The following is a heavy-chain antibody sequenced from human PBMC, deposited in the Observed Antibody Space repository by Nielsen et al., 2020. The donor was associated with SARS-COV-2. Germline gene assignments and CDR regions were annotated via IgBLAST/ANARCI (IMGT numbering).Heavy chain of an antibody. CDR1: GFTFSDYY. Sequence: GESLKISCAASGFTFSDYYMSWIRQAPGKGLEWVSYISSSRTYKNYADSVKGRFTISRDNAKNSLSLQMNSLRAEDTAVYFCARALFSAAGTLGYWGHGTLVTVSA. CDR3: ARALFSAAGTLGY. CDR2: ISSSRTYK. J-gene: IGHJ4*01. D-gene: IGHD6-13*01. V-gene: IGHV3-11*06.